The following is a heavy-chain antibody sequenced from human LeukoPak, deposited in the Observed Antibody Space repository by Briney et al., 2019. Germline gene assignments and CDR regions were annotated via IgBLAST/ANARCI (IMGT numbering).Heavy chain of an antibody. CDR2: IYYSGST. D-gene: IGHD2-2*02. J-gene: IGHJ4*02. Sequence: PSETLSLTCTVSGGSISRYYWSWIRQPPGKGLEWIGYIYYSGSTSYNPSLKSRVTISVDTSKNQFSLNLSSVTAADTAVYYCARDESGAIGDYFDYWGQGTLVTVSS. CDR3: ARDESGAIGDYFDY. V-gene: IGHV4-59*01. CDR1: GGSISRYY.